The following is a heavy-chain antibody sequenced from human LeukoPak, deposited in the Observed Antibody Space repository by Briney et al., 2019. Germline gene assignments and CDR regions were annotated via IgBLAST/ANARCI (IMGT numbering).Heavy chain of an antibody. CDR1: GFTVSSNY. CDR2: TYSGGTT. Sequence: GGSLRLSCAASGFTVSSNYMSWVRQAPGKGLEWVSVTYSGGTTYYADSVKGRFTISRDNSKNTLYLQMNSLRAEDTAVYYCATDLFDYMDVWGKGTTVTVSS. CDR3: ATDLFDYMDV. J-gene: IGHJ6*03. V-gene: IGHV3-53*01. D-gene: IGHD2-21*01.